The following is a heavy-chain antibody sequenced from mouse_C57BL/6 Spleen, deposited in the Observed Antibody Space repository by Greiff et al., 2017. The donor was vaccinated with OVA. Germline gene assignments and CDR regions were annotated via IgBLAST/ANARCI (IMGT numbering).Heavy chain of an antibody. CDR3: AREGGGTSRYFDY. V-gene: IGHV1-54*01. J-gene: IGHJ2*01. D-gene: IGHD4-1*01. Sequence: QVQLQQSGAELVRPGTSVKVSCKASGYAFTNYLIEWVKQRPGQGLEWIGVINPGSGGTNYNEKFKGKATLTADKSSSTAYMQLSSLTSEDSAVYFCAREGGGTSRYFDYWGQGTTLTVSS. CDR1: GYAFTNYL. CDR2: INPGSGGT.